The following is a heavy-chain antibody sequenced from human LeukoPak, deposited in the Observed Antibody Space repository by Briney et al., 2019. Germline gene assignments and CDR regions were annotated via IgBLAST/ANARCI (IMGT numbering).Heavy chain of an antibody. D-gene: IGHD6-13*01. J-gene: IGHJ6*02. V-gene: IGHV5-51*01. Sequence: GESLKISCKGSGYSFTSYWIGWVRQMPGKGLEWMGIIYPGDSDTRYSPSFQGQVTISADKSISTAYLQWSSLKASDTAMYYCARLAKPLAAAGSYYYYGMDVWGQGTTVTVSS. CDR3: ARLAKPLAAAGSYYYYGMDV. CDR2: IYPGDSDT. CDR1: GYSFTSYW.